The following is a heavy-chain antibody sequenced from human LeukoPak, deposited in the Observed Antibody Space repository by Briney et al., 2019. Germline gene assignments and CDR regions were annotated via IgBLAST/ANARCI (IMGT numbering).Heavy chain of an antibody. CDR3: AREAAYYDSSGYYVY. J-gene: IGHJ4*02. D-gene: IGHD3-22*01. Sequence: PGGSLRLSCAASGFTFSSYSTNWVRQAPGKGLEWVSSISSSSSYIYYADSVKGRFTISRDNAKNSLYLQMNSLRAEDTAVYYCAREAAYYDSSGYYVYWGQGTLVTVSS. V-gene: IGHV3-21*01. CDR1: GFTFSSYS. CDR2: ISSSSSYI.